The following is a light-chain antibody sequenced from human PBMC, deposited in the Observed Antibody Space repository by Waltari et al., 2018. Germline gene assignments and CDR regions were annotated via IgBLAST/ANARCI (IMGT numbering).Light chain of an antibody. J-gene: IGKJ1*01. CDR3: QQSGSSPRT. CDR2: GAS. CDR1: QSVDIRY. Sequence: LSPGDRATLSCRASQSVDIRYLAWYQQKPGQAPRLLIYGASSRATGIPDRFSGSGSGTDFTLTISRLEPEDFAVYYCQQSGSSPRTFGQGTKVEI. V-gene: IGKV3-20*01.